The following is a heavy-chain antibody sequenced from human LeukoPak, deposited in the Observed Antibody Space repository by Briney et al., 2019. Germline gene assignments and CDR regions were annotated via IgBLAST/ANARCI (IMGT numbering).Heavy chain of an antibody. J-gene: IGHJ5*02. V-gene: IGHV4-31*03. CDR2: IYYSGST. CDR1: GGSISSGGYY. Sequence: SETLSLTCTVSGGSISSGGYYWSWIRQHPGKGLEWIGYIYYSGSTYYNPSLKSRVTISVDTSKNQFSLKLSSVTAADTAVYYCARFRQWLGNWFDPWGQGTLVTVSS. CDR3: ARFRQWLGNWFDP. D-gene: IGHD6-19*01.